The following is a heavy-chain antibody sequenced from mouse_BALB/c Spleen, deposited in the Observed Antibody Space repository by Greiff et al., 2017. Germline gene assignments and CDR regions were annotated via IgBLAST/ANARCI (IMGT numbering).Heavy chain of an antibody. V-gene: IGHV10S3*01. CDR3: VRDLGGYYYAMDY. CDR2: IRSKSNNYAT. D-gene: IGHD1-2*01. Sequence: GGGLVQPKGSLKLSCAASGFTFNTNAMNWVRQAPGKGLEWVARIRSKSNNYATYYADSVKDRFTISRDDSQSMLYLQMNNLKTEDTAMYYCVRDLGGYYYAMDYWGQGTSVTVSS. CDR1: GFTFNTNA. J-gene: IGHJ4*01.